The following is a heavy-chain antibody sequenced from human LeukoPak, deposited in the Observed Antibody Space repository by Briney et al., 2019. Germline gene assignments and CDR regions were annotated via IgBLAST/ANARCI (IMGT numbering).Heavy chain of an antibody. Sequence: GGSLRLSCAASGFSFSTIHWVRQAPGQGLERVAVISSDGNSKNFALSVKGRFAISRDNSKNTLFLQMNNLRSEDTALYYCVSPTADYPFLYYFDSWGQGPLVPVSS. CDR1: GFSFST. D-gene: IGHD5-12*01. CDR3: VSPTADYPFLYYFDS. J-gene: IGHJ4*02. CDR2: ISSDGNSK. V-gene: IGHV3-30*09.